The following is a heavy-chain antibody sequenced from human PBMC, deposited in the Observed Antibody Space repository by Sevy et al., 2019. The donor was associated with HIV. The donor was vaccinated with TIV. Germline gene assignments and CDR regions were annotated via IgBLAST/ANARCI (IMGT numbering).Heavy chain of an antibody. J-gene: IGHJ6*02. CDR1: GGTFSSYA. CDR2: IIPIFGTA. Sequence: ASVKVSCKASGGTFSSYAINWVRQAPGQGLEWMGGIIPIFGTANYAQKFQGRVTITADESTSTAYMELSSLRSEDTAVYYCARVGCSGGSCYYYGMDVWGQGTTVTVSS. V-gene: IGHV1-69*13. D-gene: IGHD2-15*01. CDR3: ARVGCSGGSCYYYGMDV.